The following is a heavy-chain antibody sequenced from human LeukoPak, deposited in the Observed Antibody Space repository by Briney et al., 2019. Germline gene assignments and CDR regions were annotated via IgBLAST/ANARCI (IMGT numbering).Heavy chain of an antibody. CDR3: ARDVAITRVRGVMGYFDY. CDR1: GGSFRGYY. J-gene: IGHJ4*02. D-gene: IGHD3-10*01. CDR2: INHSGST. V-gene: IGHV4-34*01. Sequence: PSQTLSLICAVYGGSFRGYYWSWTRHPPGKGLEWSGEINHSGSTNYNPSLKSRVTISVDTSKNQFSLKLSSVAAADTAVYYCARDVAITRVRGVMGYFDYWGQGTLVTVSS.